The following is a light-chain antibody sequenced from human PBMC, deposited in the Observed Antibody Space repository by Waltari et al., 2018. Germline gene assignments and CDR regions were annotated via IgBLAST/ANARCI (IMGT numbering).Light chain of an antibody. Sequence: QSALTQPASVSGSPGQSITISCTGTSSDVGAYNYVSWYQQPPGTAPKLMIYDVSNRPAGVSDRFSGSRSGNTASRTISGLQAEDEAYYYCSSYTSGSTLWVFGGGTKLTVL. CDR1: SSDVGAYNY. V-gene: IGLV2-14*03. J-gene: IGLJ3*02. CDR2: DVS. CDR3: SSYTSGSTLWV.